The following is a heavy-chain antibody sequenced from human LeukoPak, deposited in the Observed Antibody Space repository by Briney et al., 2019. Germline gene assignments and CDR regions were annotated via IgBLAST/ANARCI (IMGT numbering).Heavy chain of an antibody. J-gene: IGHJ3*02. Sequence: SETLSLTCTVSGGSISSGSYYWSWLRQPAGKGLEWIGRIYTSGSTNYNPSLKSRVTISVDTSKNQSSLKLSSVTAADTAVYYCARVSDYVWGSYRSDIWGQGTMVTVSS. CDR3: ARVSDYVWGSYRSDI. D-gene: IGHD3-16*02. CDR1: GGSISSGSYY. V-gene: IGHV4-61*02. CDR2: IYTSGST.